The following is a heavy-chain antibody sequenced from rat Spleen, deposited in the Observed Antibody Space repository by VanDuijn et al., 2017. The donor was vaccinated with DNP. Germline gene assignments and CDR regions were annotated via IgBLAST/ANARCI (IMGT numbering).Heavy chain of an antibody. D-gene: IGHD1-1*01. J-gene: IGHJ4*01. CDR2: INTDGGST. Sequence: EVQLVESGGGLVQPGRSLKLSCVASGFTFSSYWMYWIRQAPGKGLEWVASINTDGGSTYYPDSVKGRFTISRDNAENTVYLQMNSLRSEDTATYYCAKDLGTTVAHAMDAWGQGTSVTVSS. CDR3: AKDLGTTVAHAMDA. V-gene: IGHV5-58*01. CDR1: GFTFSSYW.